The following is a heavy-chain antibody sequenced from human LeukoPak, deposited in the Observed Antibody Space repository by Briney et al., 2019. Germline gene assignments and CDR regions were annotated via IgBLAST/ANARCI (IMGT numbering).Heavy chain of an antibody. CDR3: ARQKVLDSSGWYAEVMDY. J-gene: IGHJ4*02. CDR1: GYSFTSYW. D-gene: IGHD6-19*01. CDR2: IYPGDSDT. Sequence: GESLKTSCKGSGYSFTSYWIGWVRQMPGKGLEWMGIIYPGDSDTRYSPSFQGQVTISADKSISTAYLQWSSLKASDTAMYYCARQKVLDSSGWYAEVMDYWGQGTLVTVSS. V-gene: IGHV5-51*01.